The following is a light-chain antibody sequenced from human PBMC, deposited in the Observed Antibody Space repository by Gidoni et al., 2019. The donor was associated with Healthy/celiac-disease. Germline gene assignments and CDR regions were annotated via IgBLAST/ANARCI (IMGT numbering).Light chain of an antibody. J-gene: IGKJ4*01. Sequence: EIVLTPSPGTLSLSPGERATLSCRASQSVSSSYLAWYQQKPGQAPRLLIYGASSRATGIPDRFSGSGSGTDFTLTISRLEPEDFAVYYCQQDGSSPTFGGGTKVEIK. CDR2: GAS. CDR3: QQDGSSPT. V-gene: IGKV3-20*01. CDR1: QSVSSSY.